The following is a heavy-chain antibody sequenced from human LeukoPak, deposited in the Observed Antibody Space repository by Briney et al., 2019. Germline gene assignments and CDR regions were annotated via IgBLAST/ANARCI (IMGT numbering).Heavy chain of an antibody. Sequence: GESLKISCKGSGYSFTSYWIGWVRQMPGKGLEWMGIIYPGDSDTTYSPSFQGQVTISADKSFSTAYLQWSSLKASDTAIYYCARHESLIRGVIDHWGQGTLVTVSS. V-gene: IGHV5-51*01. CDR2: IYPGDSDT. J-gene: IGHJ4*02. CDR1: GYSFTSYW. CDR3: ARHESLIRGVIDH. D-gene: IGHD3-10*01.